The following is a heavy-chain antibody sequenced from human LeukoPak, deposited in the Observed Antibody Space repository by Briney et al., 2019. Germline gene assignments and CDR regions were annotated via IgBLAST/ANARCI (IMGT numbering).Heavy chain of an antibody. V-gene: IGHV3-23*01. CDR2: VSGGGST. CDR3: AKAYCSSTSCYTDYSYGMDV. D-gene: IGHD2-2*02. J-gene: IGHJ6*02. Sequence: PGGSLRLSCAASGFSVSNAWMTWVRQAPGKGLEWVSTVSGGGSTYYADSVKGRFTISRDNSKDTLYLQLNSLRAEDTAVYYCAKAYCSSTSCYTDYSYGMDVWGQGTTVTVSS. CDR1: GFSVSNAW.